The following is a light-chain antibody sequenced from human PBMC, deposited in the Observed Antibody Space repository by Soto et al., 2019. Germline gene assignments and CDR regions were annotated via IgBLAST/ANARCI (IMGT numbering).Light chain of an antibody. Sequence: EIVMTQSPATLSVSPGERATLSCRASQSVSSNLAWFQQKPGQAPSLLIYGASTRATGIPARFSGSGSGTESTFTLSTLHSEDLAVFYCKQNNDWPPLTFGGGTKVEIK. CDR1: QSVSSN. CDR2: GAS. V-gene: IGKV3-15*01. CDR3: KQNNDWPPLT. J-gene: IGKJ4*01.